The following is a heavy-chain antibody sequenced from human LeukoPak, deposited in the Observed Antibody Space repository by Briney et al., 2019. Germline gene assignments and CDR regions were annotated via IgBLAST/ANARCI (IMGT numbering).Heavy chain of an antibody. J-gene: IGHJ4*02. Sequence: PGGSLRLSCAASGFTFSSYGMHWVRQAPGKGLEWVAVISYDGSNKYYADSVKGRFTISRDNSKNTLYLQMNSLRAEDTAVYYCAKDPSYDSSGSEVDYWGQGTLVTVSS. CDR2: ISYDGSNK. CDR1: GFTFSSYG. CDR3: AKDPSYDSSGSEVDY. D-gene: IGHD3-22*01. V-gene: IGHV3-30*18.